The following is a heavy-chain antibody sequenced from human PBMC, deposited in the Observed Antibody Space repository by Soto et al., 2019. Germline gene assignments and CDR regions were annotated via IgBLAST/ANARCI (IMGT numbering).Heavy chain of an antibody. Sequence: GGSLRLSCAASGFTFSSYAMSWVRQAPGKGLEWVSAISGSGGSTYYADSVKGRFTISRDNSKNTLYLQMNSLRAEDTAVYYCVKDMQAITIFGVVIRPLDYWGQGTLVTVSS. V-gene: IGHV3-23*01. CDR3: VKDMQAITIFGVVIRPLDY. CDR1: GFTFSSYA. D-gene: IGHD3-3*01. CDR2: ISGSGGST. J-gene: IGHJ4*02.